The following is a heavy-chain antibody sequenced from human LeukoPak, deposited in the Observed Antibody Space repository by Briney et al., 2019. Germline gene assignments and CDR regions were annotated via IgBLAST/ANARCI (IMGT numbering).Heavy chain of an antibody. J-gene: IGHJ6*04. D-gene: IGHD3-9*01. V-gene: IGHV3-30*18. CDR1: GFTFSSYG. CDR2: ISYDGSYK. CDR3: AKDSEYYDILTGYYKRGYYYYGMDV. Sequence: PGGSLRLSCAASGFTFSSYGMHWVRQAPGKGLEWVAVISYDGSYKYYADSVKGRFTISRDNSKNTLYLQMNSLRAEDTAVYYCAKDSEYYDILTGYYKRGYYYYGMDVWGKGTTVTVSS.